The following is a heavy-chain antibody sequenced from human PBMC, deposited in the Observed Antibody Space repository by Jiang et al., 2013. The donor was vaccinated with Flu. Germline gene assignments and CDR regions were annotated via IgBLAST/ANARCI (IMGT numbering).Heavy chain of an antibody. D-gene: IGHD3-16*02. V-gene: IGHV3-21*01. CDR1: GFTFSSYS. J-gene: IGHJ6*02. CDR2: ISSSSSYI. Sequence: LRLSCAASGFTFSSYSMNWVRQAPGKGLEWVSSISSSSSYIYYADSVKGRFTISRDNAKNSLYLQMNSLRAEDTAVYYCATSGQGYPYGMDVWGQGTTVTVSS. CDR3: ATSGQGYPYGMDV.